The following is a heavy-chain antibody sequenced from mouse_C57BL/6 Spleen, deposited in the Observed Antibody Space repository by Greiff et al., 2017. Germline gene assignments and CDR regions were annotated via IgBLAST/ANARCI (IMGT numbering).Heavy chain of an antibody. Sequence: VMLVESGPGLVQPSQSLSITCTVSGFSLTSYGVHWVRQSPGKGLEWLGVIWSGGSTDYNAAFISRLSISKDNSKSQVFFKMNSLQADDTAIYYCAEENYGSSYGFAYWGQGTLVTVSA. CDR1: GFSLTSYG. D-gene: IGHD1-1*01. CDR2: IWSGGST. CDR3: AEENYGSSYGFAY. V-gene: IGHV2-2*01. J-gene: IGHJ3*01.